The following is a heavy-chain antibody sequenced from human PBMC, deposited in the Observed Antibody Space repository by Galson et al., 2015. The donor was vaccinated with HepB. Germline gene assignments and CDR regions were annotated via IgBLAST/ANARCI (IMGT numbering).Heavy chain of an antibody. J-gene: IGHJ4*02. CDR1: GFTFSSYA. Sequence: SLRLSCAASGFTFSSYAMSWVRQAPGKGLEWVSAISGSGGSTYYADSVNGRFTISRDNSKNTLYLQMNSLRAEDTAVYYCAKPHLTMVRGVITHFDYWGQGTLVPVSS. CDR3: AKPHLTMVRGVITHFDY. CDR2: ISGSGGST. D-gene: IGHD3-10*01. V-gene: IGHV3-23*01.